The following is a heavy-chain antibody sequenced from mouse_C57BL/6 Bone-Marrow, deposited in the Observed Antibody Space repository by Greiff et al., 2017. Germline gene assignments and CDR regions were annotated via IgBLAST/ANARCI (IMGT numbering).Heavy chain of an antibody. Sequence: EVQVVESGEGLVKPGGSLKLSCAASGFTFSSYAMSWVRQTPEKRLEWVAYISSGGDYIYYADTVKGRFTISRDNARNTLYLQLSSLKSEDTAMYYCTRVFYDYDDYWGQGTTLTVAS. CDR1: GFTFSSYA. V-gene: IGHV5-9-1*02. D-gene: IGHD2-4*01. J-gene: IGHJ2*01. CDR2: ISSGGDYI. CDR3: TRVFYDYDDY.